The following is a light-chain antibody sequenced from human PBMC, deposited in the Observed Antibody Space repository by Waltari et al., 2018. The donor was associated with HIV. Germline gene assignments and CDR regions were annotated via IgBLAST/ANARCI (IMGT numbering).Light chain of an antibody. CDR1: SSAVGGYNY. CDR3: SSYTSSSTSLVV. V-gene: IGLV2-14*01. CDR2: EVS. Sequence: QSALTQPASVSGPPGQSITISCTGTSSAVGGYNYVSWSHQHPGKAPNLMIYEVSNRPSGVSNRFSGSKSGNTASLTISGLQAEDEADYYCSSYTSSSTSLVVFGGGTKLTVL. J-gene: IGLJ2*01.